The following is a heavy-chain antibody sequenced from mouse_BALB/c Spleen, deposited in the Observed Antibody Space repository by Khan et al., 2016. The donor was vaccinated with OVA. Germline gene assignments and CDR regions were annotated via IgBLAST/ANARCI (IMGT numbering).Heavy chain of an antibody. Sequence: EVELVESGGDLVKPGGSLKLSCAASGFTFSTYGMSWVRQTPDRRLEWVATVSTGGSYTYYPDSVQGRFTISRDTAKNTLYLQMNSLKSDDTAIFYCTRLAYYYDSEGFAYWGQGTLVTVSA. CDR1: GFTFSTYG. D-gene: IGHD1-1*01. V-gene: IGHV5-6*01. J-gene: IGHJ3*01. CDR2: VSTGGSYT. CDR3: TRLAYYYDSEGFAY.